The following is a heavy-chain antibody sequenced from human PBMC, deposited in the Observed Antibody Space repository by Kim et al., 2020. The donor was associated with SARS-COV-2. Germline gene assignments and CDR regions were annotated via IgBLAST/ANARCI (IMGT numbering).Heavy chain of an antibody. Sequence: GGSLRLSCAASGFTFSSYSMNWVRQAPGKGLEWVSSISSSSSYIYYADSVKGRFTISRDNAKNSLYLQMNSLRAEDTAVYYCARDERTVITNFGVVPDALENWGQGTMVTVSS. CDR2: ISSSSSYI. CDR3: ARDERTVITNFGVVPDALEN. J-gene: IGHJ3*02. CDR1: GFTFSSYS. D-gene: IGHD3-3*01. V-gene: IGHV3-21*01.